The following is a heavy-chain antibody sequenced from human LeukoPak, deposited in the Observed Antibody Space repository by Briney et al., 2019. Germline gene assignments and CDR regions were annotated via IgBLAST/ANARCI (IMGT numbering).Heavy chain of an antibody. CDR3: GNSRGSYV. CDR1: GFTFNTYT. J-gene: IGHJ4*02. V-gene: IGHV3-21*01. CDR2: IGSISDYV. Sequence: GGSLRLSCAASGFTFNTYTMNWVRQTPGKGLKWVSSIGSISDYVSYADSVKGRFTISRDNAKNSVYLQMNSLRVEDMGVYYCGNSRGSYVWGQGTLVTVSS. D-gene: IGHD3-16*01.